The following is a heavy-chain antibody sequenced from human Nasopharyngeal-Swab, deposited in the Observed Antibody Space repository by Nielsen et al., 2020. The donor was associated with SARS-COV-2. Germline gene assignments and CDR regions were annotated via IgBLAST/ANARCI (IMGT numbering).Heavy chain of an antibody. CDR2: IRWNSDYI. CDR3: TRAKDTSGYDAFDI. V-gene: IGHV3-9*01. Sequence: GGSLRLSCAASGFTFSSYWMHWVRQAPGKGLEWVSGIRWNSDYIGYTDSVKGRFVISRDNAKNSLYLQMNSLRPEDTALYFCTRAKDTSGYDAFDIWGQGTVVTVSS. J-gene: IGHJ3*02. D-gene: IGHD3-22*01. CDR1: GFTFSSYW.